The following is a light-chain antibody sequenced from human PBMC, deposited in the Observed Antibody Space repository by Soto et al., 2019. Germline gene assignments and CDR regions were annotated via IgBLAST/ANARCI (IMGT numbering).Light chain of an antibody. CDR2: RDS. Sequence: SYELTQPLSVSVALGQTARITCGGNNIGSKNVHWYQQKPGQAPVLVIYRDSNGPSGIPERFSGSNSGNTATLIISRAQAGDEADYYCQVWDSSTLFGGGTKLTVL. V-gene: IGLV3-9*01. CDR1: NIGSKN. CDR3: QVWDSSTL. J-gene: IGLJ2*01.